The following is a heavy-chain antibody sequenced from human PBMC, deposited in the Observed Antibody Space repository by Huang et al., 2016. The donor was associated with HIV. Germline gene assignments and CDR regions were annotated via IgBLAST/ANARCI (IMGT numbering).Heavy chain of an antibody. D-gene: IGHD3-10*01. CDR1: GYNFDSYW. CDR2: SYPGDSDT. J-gene: IGHJ4*02. CDR3: ARQGLWLPPTDPFDY. Sequence: EVHLVQSGAEVKEPGESLTISCQASGYNFDSYWIGWVRQMPGKGLEWMGVSYPGDSDTRDDPSFQGQVTISADQSINTAYLQWSSLKASDTAIYFCARQGLWLPPTDPFDYWGQGTPVTVSA. V-gene: IGHV5-51*01.